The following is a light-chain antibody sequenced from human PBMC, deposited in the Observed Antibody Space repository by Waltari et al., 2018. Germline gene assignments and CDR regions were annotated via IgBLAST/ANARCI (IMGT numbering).Light chain of an antibody. CDR2: KTF. V-gene: IGKV1-5*03. J-gene: IGKJ2*03. Sequence: DIQLTQSPSPLSASVGDRVTIPCRASQSIGNLLAWFQQKPGNPPHLLIYKTFNLERGVPSRFSGSGSGAEFTLTITSLQPDDFATYYCQQYSSSSMFSFGQGTKLEVK. CDR3: QQYSSSSMFS. CDR1: QSIGNL.